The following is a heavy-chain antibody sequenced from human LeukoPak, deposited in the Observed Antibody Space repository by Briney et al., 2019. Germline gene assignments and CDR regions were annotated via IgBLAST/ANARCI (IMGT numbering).Heavy chain of an antibody. D-gene: IGHD5-24*01. V-gene: IGHV1-46*01. CDR2: INPSGGST. Sequence: ASVKVSCKASGGTFSSYALSWVRQAPGQGLEWMGIINPSGGSTNYAQNFQARVTMTRDTSTSTVYMELSSLRSEDTAVYYCARVRDGYNDAYDIWGQGTMVTVPS. CDR3: ARVRDGYNDAYDI. J-gene: IGHJ3*02. CDR1: GGTFSSYA.